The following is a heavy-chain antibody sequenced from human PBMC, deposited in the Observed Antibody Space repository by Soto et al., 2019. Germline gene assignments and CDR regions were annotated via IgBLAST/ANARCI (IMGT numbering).Heavy chain of an antibody. CDR2: IFSSGTT. V-gene: IGHV4-30-4*01. J-gene: IGHJ6*02. CDR3: ARVPSPFDYYYAMDV. CDR1: GDSISRGNTY. Sequence: SETLSLTCTVSGDSISRGNTYWSWIRQAPGKGLEWIGYIFSSGTTYYNPSLKSRLTMSLDTSQNQFSLRLASVTDADSAVYYCARVPSPFDYYYAMDVWGQGTTVTVSS. D-gene: IGHD3-16*01.